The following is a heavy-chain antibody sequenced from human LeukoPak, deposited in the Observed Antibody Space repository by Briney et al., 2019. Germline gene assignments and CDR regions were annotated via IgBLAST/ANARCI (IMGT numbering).Heavy chain of an antibody. CDR1: GGSISSSSDY. CDR2: IYYSGST. CDR3: ARHKDYYYSYMDV. J-gene: IGHJ6*03. Sequence: SETLSLTCTVSGGSISSSSDYWGWIRQPPGTGLEWIGNIYYSGSTYYNPSLKSRVTISVDTSKNQFSLKLSSVTAADTAVYYCARHKDYYYSYMDVWGKGTTVTISS. V-gene: IGHV4-39*01.